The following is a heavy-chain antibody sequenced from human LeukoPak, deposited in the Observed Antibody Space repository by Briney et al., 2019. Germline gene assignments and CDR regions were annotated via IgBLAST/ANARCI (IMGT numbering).Heavy chain of an antibody. D-gene: IGHD5-18*01. Sequence: GGSLRLSCAASGXXFSSYSMNWVRQAPXXXXXXXXXISSSSSYIYYADSVKGRFTISRDNAKNSLYLQMNSLRAEDTAVYYCAREDTAMVTSVFDYWGQGTLVTVSS. CDR1: GXXFSSYS. CDR2: ISSSSSYI. V-gene: IGHV3-21*01. CDR3: AREDTAMVTSVFDY. J-gene: IGHJ4*02.